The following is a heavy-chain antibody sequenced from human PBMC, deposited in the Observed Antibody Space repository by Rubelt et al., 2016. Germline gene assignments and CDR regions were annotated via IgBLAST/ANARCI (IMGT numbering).Heavy chain of an antibody. CDR3: ARDGHPTVRGGDY. CDR1: GFTFDDYA. D-gene: IGHD4-11*01. V-gene: IGHV3-21*01. CDR2: ISSSSSYI. J-gene: IGHJ4*02. Sequence: SLRLSCAASGFTFDDYAMHWVRQAPGKGLEWVSSISSSSSYIYYADSVKGRFTISRDNAKNSLYLQMNSLRAEDTAVYYCARDGHPTVRGGDYWGQGTLVTVSS.